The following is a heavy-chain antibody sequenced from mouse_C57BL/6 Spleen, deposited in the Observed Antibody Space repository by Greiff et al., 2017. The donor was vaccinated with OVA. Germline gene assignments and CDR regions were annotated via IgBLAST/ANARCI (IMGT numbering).Heavy chain of an antibody. CDR2: IYPRSGNT. D-gene: IGHD2-4*01. J-gene: IGHJ2*01. CDR1: GYTFTSYG. Sequence: QVQLQQSGAELARPGASVKLSCKASGYTFTSYGISWVKQRTGQGLEWIGEIYPRSGNTYYNEKFKGKATLTADKSSSTAYMELRSLTSEDSAVYFCARRGDDYALFDYWGQGTTLTVSS. CDR3: ARRGDDYALFDY. V-gene: IGHV1-81*01.